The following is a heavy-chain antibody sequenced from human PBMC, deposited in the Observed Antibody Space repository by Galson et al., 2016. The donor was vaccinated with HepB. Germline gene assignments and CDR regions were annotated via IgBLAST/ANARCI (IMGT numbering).Heavy chain of an antibody. CDR1: AFAFSSHW. J-gene: IGHJ5*02. Sequence: SLRLSCAASAFAFSSHWMHWVRQDRGKGLMWVSRINSDGTISNYADPVKGRFTISRDNAKNTRYLQMNSLRAEDTAVYFCVRDQSVVPTTAYNWFDPWGRGTLVTVSS. CDR3: VRDQSVVPTTAYNWFDP. D-gene: IGHD4-23*01. CDR2: INSDGTIS. V-gene: IGHV3-74*01.